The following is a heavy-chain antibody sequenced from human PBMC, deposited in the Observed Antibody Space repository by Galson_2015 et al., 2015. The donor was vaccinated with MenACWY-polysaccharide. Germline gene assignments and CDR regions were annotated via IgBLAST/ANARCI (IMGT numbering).Heavy chain of an antibody. Sequence: SLRLSCAASGFTFSSYSMNWVRQAPGKGLEWVSSISSTAKYIHYADSVKGRFTISRDYAKNLLYFQMTSLSAEDTAVYYCTRDYYGDYVVDSWGQGTLVTVSS. CDR1: GFTFSSYS. CDR3: TRDYYGDYVVDS. D-gene: IGHD4-17*01. CDR2: ISSTAKYI. J-gene: IGHJ4*02. V-gene: IGHV3-21*01.